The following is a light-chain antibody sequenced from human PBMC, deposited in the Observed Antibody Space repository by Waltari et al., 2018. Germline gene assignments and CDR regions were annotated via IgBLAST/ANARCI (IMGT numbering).Light chain of an antibody. J-gene: IGKJ2*01. V-gene: IGKV3-15*01. CDR3: QQYNNWPYT. Sequence: EIVMTQSQAILSVSPGDRATLSCRANQSILTNLSWYQPKPAQAPRLLMDAASNRATDLPDRFSGSGSWTYFTFNLSSLHPEDFALYYCQQYNNWPYTFGQGTKLEIK. CDR2: AAS. CDR1: QSILTN.